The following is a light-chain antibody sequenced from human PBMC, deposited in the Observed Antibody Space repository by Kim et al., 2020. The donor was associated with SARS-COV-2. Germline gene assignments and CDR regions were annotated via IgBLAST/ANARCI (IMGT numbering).Light chain of an antibody. Sequence: EIVLTQSPATLSLSPGERATLSCGASQSVSGSNLAWYQQKPGLAPRLLIYDASSRATGIPDRFSGSGSGTDFTLTISRLEPEDFAVYYCQQYGSSLQYTFGQGTKLEI. J-gene: IGKJ2*01. CDR1: QSVSGSN. CDR2: DAS. V-gene: IGKV3D-20*01. CDR3: QQYGSSLQYT.